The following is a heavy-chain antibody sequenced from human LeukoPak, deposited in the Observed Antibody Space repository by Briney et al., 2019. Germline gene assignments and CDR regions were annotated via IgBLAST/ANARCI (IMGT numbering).Heavy chain of an antibody. Sequence: SETLSLTCTVSGGSISSYYWSWIRQPLGKGLEWIGSIYYSGSTYYNPSLKSRVTISVDTSKNQFSLKLSSVTAADTAVYYCARGLWFGEFQAKLGYYYYYGMDVWGQGTTVTVSS. V-gene: IGHV4-39*01. CDR2: IYYSGST. D-gene: IGHD3-10*01. J-gene: IGHJ6*02. CDR1: GGSISSYY. CDR3: ARGLWFGEFQAKLGYYYYYGMDV.